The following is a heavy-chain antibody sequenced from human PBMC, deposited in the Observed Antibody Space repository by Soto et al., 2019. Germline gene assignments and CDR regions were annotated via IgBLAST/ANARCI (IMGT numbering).Heavy chain of an antibody. D-gene: IGHD3-3*01. CDR3: ARTSGYYFYDY. J-gene: IGHJ4*02. Sequence: DSVKVSCKTSGYTFTSYAMHWVRQAPGQRLEWMGWINAGNGNTKYSQKFQGRVTITRDTSASTAYMELSSLRSEDTAVYYCARTSGYYFYDYWGQGTLVTVSS. CDR2: INAGNGNT. V-gene: IGHV1-3*01. CDR1: GYTFTSYA.